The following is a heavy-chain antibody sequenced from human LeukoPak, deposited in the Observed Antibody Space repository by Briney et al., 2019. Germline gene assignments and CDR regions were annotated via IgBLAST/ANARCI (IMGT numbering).Heavy chain of an antibody. CDR1: GYTLSDYD. Sequence: ASVKVSCKASGYTLSDYDINWVRQAPGQGLEYMGWINPNSLIPGYARKFRGRVTFTMDTSIRTAYMELSGLTYDHTAIYYCARVKPVPTVSFDPWGQGTLVTVSS. CDR3: ARVKPVPTVSFDP. V-gene: IGHV1-8*01. D-gene: IGHD4-17*01. J-gene: IGHJ5*02. CDR2: INPNSLIP.